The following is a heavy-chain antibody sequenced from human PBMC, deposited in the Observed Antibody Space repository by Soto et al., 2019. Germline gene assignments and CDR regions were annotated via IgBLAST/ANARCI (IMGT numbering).Heavy chain of an antibody. CDR2: IDPSDSYT. CDR1: GYSFTSYW. V-gene: IGHV5-10-1*01. Sequence: GESLKISCNGSGYSFTSYWISWVRQMPGKGLEWMGRIDPSDSYTNYSPSFQGHVTISADKSISTAYLQWSSLKASDTAMYYCARTTAGRFLEWLPPSYGMDVWGQGTTVTVSS. J-gene: IGHJ6*02. CDR3: ARTTAGRFLEWLPPSYGMDV. D-gene: IGHD3-3*01.